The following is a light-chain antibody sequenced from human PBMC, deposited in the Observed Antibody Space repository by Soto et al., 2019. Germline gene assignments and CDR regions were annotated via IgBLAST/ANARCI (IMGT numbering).Light chain of an antibody. CDR2: RNS. CDR1: ASTIGRNY. V-gene: IGLV1-47*01. CDR3: AAWDDNLSGLYD. Sequence: QSVLTQSPSASGTPGQRVTISCSGSASTIGRNYVYWYQQLPGTAPKLLIYRNSQRPSGVPDRFSGSKSGTSASLAISGLRSEDEADYYCAAWDDNLSGLYDFGAATKVNVL. J-gene: IGLJ1*01.